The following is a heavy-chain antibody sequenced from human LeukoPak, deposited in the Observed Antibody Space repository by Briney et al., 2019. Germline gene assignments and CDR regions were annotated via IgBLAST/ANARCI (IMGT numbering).Heavy chain of an antibody. V-gene: IGHV1-18*01. J-gene: IGHJ4*02. D-gene: IGHD3-3*01. CDR2: ISAYNGNT. Sequence: GASVKVSCKASGYTFTSYGISWVRQAPGQGLEWMGWISAYNGNTNYAQKLEGRVTMTTDTSTSTAYMELRSLRSDDTAVYYCARDLRIATIFGVVINPYGGNYFDYWGQGTLVTVSS. CDR1: GYTFTSYG. CDR3: ARDLRIATIFGVVINPYGGNYFDY.